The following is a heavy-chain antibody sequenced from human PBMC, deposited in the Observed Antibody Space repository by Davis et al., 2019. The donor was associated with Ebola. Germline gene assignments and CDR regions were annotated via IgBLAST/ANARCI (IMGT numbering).Heavy chain of an antibody. CDR3: AKGRLVVVAANNWFDP. J-gene: IGHJ5*02. Sequence: GESLKISCAASGFTFSSYAMSWVRQAPGKGLEWVPAISGRGGSTYYADSVKGRFTISRDNSKNTLYLQINSLKAEDTAVYYCAKGRLVVVAANNWFDPWGQGTLVTVSS. CDR1: GFTFSSYA. D-gene: IGHD2-15*01. V-gene: IGHV3-23*01. CDR2: ISGRGGST.